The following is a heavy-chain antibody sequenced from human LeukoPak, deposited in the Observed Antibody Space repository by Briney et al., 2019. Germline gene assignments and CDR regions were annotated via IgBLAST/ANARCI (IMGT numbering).Heavy chain of an antibody. V-gene: IGHV3-23*01. CDR3: AKVPDSSGYFNNYYMDV. CDR2: ISGSGGST. D-gene: IGHD3-22*01. CDR1: GFTFSSNA. J-gene: IGHJ6*03. Sequence: GGSLRLSCAASGFTFSSNAMSWVRQAPGKGLEWVSGISGSGGSTYYADSVKGRFTISRDNSKNTLYLQMASLRAEDTAVCYCAKVPDSSGYFNNYYMDVWGKGTTVTVSS.